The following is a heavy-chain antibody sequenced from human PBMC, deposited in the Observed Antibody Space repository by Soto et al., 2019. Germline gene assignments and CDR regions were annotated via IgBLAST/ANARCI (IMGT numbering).Heavy chain of an antibody. D-gene: IGHD4-4*01. V-gene: IGHV3-15*07. CDR1: GGSVTSSNY. Sequence: PSETLSLTCTVSGGSVTSSNYWSWVRQAPGKGLEWVGRIKSKTDGGTTDYAAPVKGRFTISRDDSKNTLYLQMNSLKTEDTAVYYCTTEVGYSNYEFLPGYYYYYFGMDVWGQGTTVTVSS. J-gene: IGHJ6*02. CDR3: TTEVGYSNYEFLPGYYYYYFGMDV. CDR2: IKSKTDGGTT.